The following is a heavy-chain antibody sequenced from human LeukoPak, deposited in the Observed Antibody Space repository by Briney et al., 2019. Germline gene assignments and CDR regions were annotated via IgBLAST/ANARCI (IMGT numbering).Heavy chain of an antibody. V-gene: IGHV3-48*01. Sequence: GGSLRLSCAASGFTFSSYSMNWVRQAPGKGLEWVSYISSSSSTIYYADSVKGRFTISRDNAKNSLYLQMNSLRAEDTAVYYCARKDDYGGIDYWGQGTLVTVSS. CDR1: GFTFSSYS. J-gene: IGHJ4*02. D-gene: IGHD4-23*01. CDR2: ISSSSSTI. CDR3: ARKDDYGGIDY.